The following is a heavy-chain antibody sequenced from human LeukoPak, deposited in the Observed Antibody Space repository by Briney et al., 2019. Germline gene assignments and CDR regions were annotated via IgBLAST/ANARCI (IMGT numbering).Heavy chain of an antibody. CDR2: ISYDVSNK. Sequence: GRCLRLSCAASGFSFSNYSMHCVRQAPSKWLEWVAVISYDVSNKYYADSVKGRFTISRDNSKTTLNLQMNSLRAEDTAVYYCARGGVVGAINYFDNWGQGTLVTVSS. J-gene: IGHJ4*02. V-gene: IGHV3-30-3*01. CDR1: GFSFSNYS. D-gene: IGHD1-26*01. CDR3: ARGGVVGAINYFDN.